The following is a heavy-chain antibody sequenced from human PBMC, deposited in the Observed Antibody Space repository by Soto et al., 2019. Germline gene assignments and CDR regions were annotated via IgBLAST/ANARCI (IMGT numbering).Heavy chain of an antibody. CDR3: AAVLGYCSSTSCYPGGYYYMDV. CDR1: GFTFTSSA. CDR2: IVVGSGNT. J-gene: IGHJ6*03. Sequence: GASVKVSCKAPGFTFTSSAMQWVRQARGQRLEWIGWIVVGSGNTNYAQKFQERVTITRDMSTSTAYMELSSLRSEDTAVYYCAAVLGYCSSTSCYPGGYYYMDVWGKGTTVTVSS. V-gene: IGHV1-58*02. D-gene: IGHD2-2*01.